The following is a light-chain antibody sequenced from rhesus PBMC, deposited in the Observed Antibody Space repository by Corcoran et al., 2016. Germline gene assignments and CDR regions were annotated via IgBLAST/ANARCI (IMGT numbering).Light chain of an antibody. V-gene: IGKV1-22*01. CDR3: QQYSSRPLT. CDR1: QGISSW. J-gene: IGKJ4*01. Sequence: DIQMTQSPSSLSASVGDTVTITCRASQGISSWLAWYQQKPGKAPKLLIYKASSWQSGVPSRVSGSGSGTDFTLTISRLQSEDFATYYCQQYSSRPLTFGGGTKVELK. CDR2: KAS.